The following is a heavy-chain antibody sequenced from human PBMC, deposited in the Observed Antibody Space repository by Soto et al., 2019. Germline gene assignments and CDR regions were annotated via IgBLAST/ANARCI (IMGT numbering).Heavy chain of an antibody. CDR2: IKSKTDGGTT. D-gene: IGHD3-22*01. CDR3: TTLTMIVVHGDY. CDR1: GFPFNNAW. Sequence: GGSLRLSCAASGFPFNNAWMNWVRQAPGKGLEWVGRIKSKTDGGTTDYTAPVKGRFTISRDDSKKTLYLQMNSLKTEDTAVYYCTTLTMIVVHGDYWGQGTLVTVSS. J-gene: IGHJ4*02. V-gene: IGHV3-15*07.